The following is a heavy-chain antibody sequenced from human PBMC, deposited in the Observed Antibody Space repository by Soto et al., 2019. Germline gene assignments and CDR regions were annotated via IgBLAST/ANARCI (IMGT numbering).Heavy chain of an antibody. V-gene: IGHV4-34*01. D-gene: IGHD2-15*01. CDR3: ALVVHYNDY. CDR2: INHSGST. CDR1: GGSFSGYY. Sequence: SETLSLTCAVYGGSFSGYYWSWIRQPPGKGLEWIGEINHSGSTNYNPSLKSRVTISVDTSKNQFPLKLSSVTAAGTAVYYCALVVHYNDYWGQGTLVTVSS. J-gene: IGHJ4*02.